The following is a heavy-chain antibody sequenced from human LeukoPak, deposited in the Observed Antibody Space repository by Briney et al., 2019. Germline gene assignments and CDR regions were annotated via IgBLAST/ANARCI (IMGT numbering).Heavy chain of an antibody. J-gene: IGHJ3*02. CDR3: ASGGHAFDI. CDR1: GFTFSSYS. CDR2: IKQDGSEK. V-gene: IGHV3-7*01. Sequence: QTGGSLRLSCAASGFTFSSYSMSWVRQAPGKGLEWVANIKQDGSEKYYVDSVKGRFTISRDNAKNSLYLQMNSLRAEDTAVYYCASGGHAFDIWGQGTMVTVSS. D-gene: IGHD3-16*01.